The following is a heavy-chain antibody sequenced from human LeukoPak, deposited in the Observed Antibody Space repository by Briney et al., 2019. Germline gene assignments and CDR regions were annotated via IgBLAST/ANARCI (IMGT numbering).Heavy chain of an antibody. D-gene: IGHD5-18*01. Sequence: PGGSLRLSCAASGISFSGSALHWVRQASGKGLEWVGRIRSKANSYATAYAASVKGRFTISRDDSRNTAYLQMNSLKTEDTAVYYCSRHSSYVDTAMVTEGYGMDVWGQGTTVTVSS. CDR3: SRHSSYVDTAMVTEGYGMDV. CDR1: GISFSGSA. CDR2: IRSKANSYAT. V-gene: IGHV3-73*01. J-gene: IGHJ6*02.